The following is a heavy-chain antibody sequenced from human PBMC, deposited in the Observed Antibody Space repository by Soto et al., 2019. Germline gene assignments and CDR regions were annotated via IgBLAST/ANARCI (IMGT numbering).Heavy chain of an antibody. CDR2: IGGSGGST. CDR1: GFAFSSSA. V-gene: IGHV3-23*01. D-gene: IGHD3-9*01. CDR3: ARERVPNYDILTGYSH. Sequence: GGSLRLSCEASGFAFSSSAMGWVRQAPGKGLEWVSAIGGSGGSTYYADSVKGRFTISRDNSKNTLYLQMNSLRAEDTAVYYCARERVPNYDILTGYSHWGQGTLVTVSS. J-gene: IGHJ4*02.